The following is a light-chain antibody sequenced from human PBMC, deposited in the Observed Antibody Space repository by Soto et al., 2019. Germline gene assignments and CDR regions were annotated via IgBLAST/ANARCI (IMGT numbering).Light chain of an antibody. CDR2: EVS. Sequence: QSALTQPASVSGSPGQSITISYTGTSSDVGGYNYVSWYQQHPGKAPKLMIYEVSNRPSGVSNRFSGSKSGNTASLTISGLQAEDEADYYCSSYTVFGGGTKLTVL. J-gene: IGLJ2*01. CDR1: SSDVGGYNY. CDR3: SSYTV. V-gene: IGLV2-14*01.